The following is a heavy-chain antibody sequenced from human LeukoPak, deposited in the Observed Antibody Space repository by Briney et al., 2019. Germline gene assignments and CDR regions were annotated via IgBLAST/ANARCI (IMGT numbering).Heavy chain of an antibody. CDR3: AKRAPLIDIVVVPAATEYYYYGMDV. J-gene: IGHJ6*02. Sequence: GGSLRLCCAASGFTFSSYAMSWVRQAPGKGLEWVSAISGSGGSTYYADSVKGRFTISRDNSKNTLYLQMNSLRAEDTAVYYCAKRAPLIDIVVVPAATEYYYYGMDVWGQGTTVTVSS. CDR1: GFTFSSYA. D-gene: IGHD2-2*01. V-gene: IGHV3-23*01. CDR2: ISGSGGST.